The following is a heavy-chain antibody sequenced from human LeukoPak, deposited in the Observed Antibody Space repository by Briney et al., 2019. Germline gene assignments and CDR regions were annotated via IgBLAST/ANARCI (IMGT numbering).Heavy chain of an antibody. J-gene: IGHJ4*02. CDR2: IYTSGST. Sequence: SETLSLTCTVSGGSISSYYWSWIRQPAGKGLEWIGRIYTSGSTNYNPSLKSRVTISVDTSKNQFSLKLSSVTAADTAVYYCARTYSSGWFSAGGFDYWGQGTLVTVSS. V-gene: IGHV4-4*07. D-gene: IGHD6-19*01. CDR3: ARTYSSGWFSAGGFDY. CDR1: GGSISSYY.